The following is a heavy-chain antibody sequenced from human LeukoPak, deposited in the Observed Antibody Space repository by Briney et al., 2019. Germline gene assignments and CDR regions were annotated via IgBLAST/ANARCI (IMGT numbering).Heavy chain of an antibody. D-gene: IGHD3-10*01. CDR1: GFTFSSYW. CDR3: ARDGYHYYGSGTYFGYYYMDV. Sequence: PGGSLRLSCVASGFTFSSYWMTWVRQAPGKGLEWVSAISGSGGITSYADSVKGRFTISRDNSKNTLYLQMNSLRAEDTAVYYCARDGYHYYGSGTYFGYYYMDVWGKGTTVTISS. J-gene: IGHJ6*03. V-gene: IGHV3-23*01. CDR2: ISGSGGIT.